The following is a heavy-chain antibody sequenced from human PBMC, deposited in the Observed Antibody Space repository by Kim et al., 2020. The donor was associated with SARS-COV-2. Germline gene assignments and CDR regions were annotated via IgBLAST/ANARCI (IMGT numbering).Heavy chain of an antibody. J-gene: IGHJ4*02. CDR2: IWYDGSNK. D-gene: IGHD4-17*01. CDR3: AKDYENYGDYLDY. Sequence: GGSLRLSCAASGFTFSSYGMHWVRQAPGKGLEWVAVIWYDGSNKYYADSVKGRFTISRDNSKNTLYLQMNSLRAEDTAVYYCAKDYENYGDYLDYWGQGTLVTVSS. V-gene: IGHV3-33*06. CDR1: GFTFSSYG.